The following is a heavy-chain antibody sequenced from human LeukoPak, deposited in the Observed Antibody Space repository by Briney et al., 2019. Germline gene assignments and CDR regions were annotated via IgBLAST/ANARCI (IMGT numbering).Heavy chain of an antibody. D-gene: IGHD2-15*01. CDR2: ISRSTNHT. V-gene: IGHV3-21*01. Sequence: GGSLRLSCAASGFTFSSYYMNWVRQAPGKGLEWVSSISRSTNHTYYADSLKGRFTISRDNAKNSLYLQVNSLRAEDTAVYYCARVSFADGGYFDYWGQGSLVTVSS. CDR1: GFTFSSYY. J-gene: IGHJ4*02. CDR3: ARVSFADGGYFDY.